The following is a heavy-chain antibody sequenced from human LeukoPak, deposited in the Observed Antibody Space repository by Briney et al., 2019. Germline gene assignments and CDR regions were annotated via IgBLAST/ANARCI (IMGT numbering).Heavy chain of an antibody. CDR1: GFTFSSYS. J-gene: IGHJ4*02. CDR2: ISSSSSYI. V-gene: IGHV3-21*01. D-gene: IGHD3-10*02. Sequence: GGSLRLSCAASGFTFSSYSMNWVRQAPGKGLEWVSSISSSSSYIYYADSVKGRFTISRDNAKNSLYLQMNSLRAEDTAVYYCARGTMFPYYFDYWGQGTLVTVSS. CDR3: ARGTMFPYYFDY.